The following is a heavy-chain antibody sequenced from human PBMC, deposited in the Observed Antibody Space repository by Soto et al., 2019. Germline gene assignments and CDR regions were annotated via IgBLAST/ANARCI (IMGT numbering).Heavy chain of an antibody. D-gene: IGHD6-19*01. CDR3: ARVARSGWTPNFFDS. Sequence: SETLSLTCGVSGFSISSGYYWGWLRQPPGKGLEWIGTIYHSGSTFYNPSLKSRVTISVDTSKNQFSMKLSSVTAADTALYYCARVARSGWTPNFFDSWGQGALVTVSS. CDR2: IYHSGST. J-gene: IGHJ4*02. V-gene: IGHV4-38-2*01. CDR1: GFSISSGYY.